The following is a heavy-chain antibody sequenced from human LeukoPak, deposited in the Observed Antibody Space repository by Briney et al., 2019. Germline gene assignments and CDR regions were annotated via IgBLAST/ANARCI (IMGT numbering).Heavy chain of an antibody. J-gene: IGHJ5*02. Sequence: PSETLSLTCTVSGGSISSGGYYWSWIRQHPGKGLEWIGYIYYSGSTYYNPSLKSRVTISVDTSKNQFSLKLSSVTAADTAVYYCARQYYYDSSGFPNWFDPWGQGTLVTVSS. D-gene: IGHD3-22*01. V-gene: IGHV4-31*03. CDR1: GGSISSGGYY. CDR3: ARQYYYDSSGFPNWFDP. CDR2: IYYSGST.